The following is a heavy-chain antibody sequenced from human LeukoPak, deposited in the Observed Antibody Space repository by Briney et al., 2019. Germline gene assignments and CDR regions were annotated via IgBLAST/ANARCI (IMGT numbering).Heavy chain of an antibody. CDR2: INGNSGGT. J-gene: IGHJ3*02. Sequence: ASVKVSCKASGYTFTGYYIHWVRQAPGQGLEWMGWINGNSGGTNYAQKFQGRVTMTRDTSISTAYMELSRVRSDDTAVYYCARGSLRYDGFGTWGQGTMVTVSS. CDR1: GYTFTGYY. D-gene: IGHD3-9*01. V-gene: IGHV1-2*02. CDR3: ARGSLRYDGFGT.